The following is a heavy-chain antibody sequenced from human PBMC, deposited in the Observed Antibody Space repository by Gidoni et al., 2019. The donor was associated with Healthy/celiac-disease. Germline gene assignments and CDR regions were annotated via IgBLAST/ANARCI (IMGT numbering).Heavy chain of an antibody. J-gene: IGHJ4*02. CDR1: GFSLSTSGTC. D-gene: IGHD5-12*01. CDR3: ARIPDSGYDWEGYFDY. CDR2: IDWDDDK. V-gene: IGHV2-70*01. Sequence: TCTFSGFSLSTSGTCVSWIRQPPGKALEWLALIDWDDDKYYSTSLKTRLTISKDTSKNQVVLTMTNMDPVDTATYYCARIPDSGYDWEGYFDYWGQGTLVTVSS.